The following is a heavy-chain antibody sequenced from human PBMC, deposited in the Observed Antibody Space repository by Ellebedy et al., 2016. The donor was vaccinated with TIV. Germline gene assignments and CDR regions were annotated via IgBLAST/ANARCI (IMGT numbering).Heavy chain of an antibody. CDR1: GSNFSSYF. CDR2: IYPGDSDT. D-gene: IGHD2/OR15-2a*01. Sequence: PGGSLRLSCKGSGSNFSSYFISWVRQMPGKGLEWMGIIYPGDSDTRYSTSFQGQVTISVDKSNSTAYLQWNSLRASDTAMYYCARNSMYYSMDVWGQGTTVTVSS. J-gene: IGHJ6*02. V-gene: IGHV5-51*01. CDR3: ARNSMYYSMDV.